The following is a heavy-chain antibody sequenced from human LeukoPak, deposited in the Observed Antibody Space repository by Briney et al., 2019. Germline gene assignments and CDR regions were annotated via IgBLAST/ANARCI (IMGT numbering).Heavy chain of an antibody. CDR3: ARSGIIGVEVAPMSDAHDI. J-gene: IGHJ3*02. CDR2: FNPDRGDY. Sequence: ASVKVSCQASGYSFTGYYMHWVRQAPGQGLEWMGWFNPDRGDYYFAQKFLCRFAMIRDMSISTAFMELSGLTSNETVVYYCARSGIIGVEVAPMSDAHDIGGQGTMVIVSS. D-gene: IGHD3-3*01. V-gene: IGHV1-2*02. CDR1: GYSFTGYY.